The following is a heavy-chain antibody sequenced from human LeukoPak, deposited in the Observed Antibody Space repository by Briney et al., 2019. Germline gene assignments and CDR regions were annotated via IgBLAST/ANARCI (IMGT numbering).Heavy chain of an antibody. V-gene: IGHV4-59*12. D-gene: IGHD2-15*01. Sequence: SETLSLTCTVSGGSISSYYWSWIRQPPGKGLEWIGYFYYSGTIYHNSSLKSRVTISLDTSKNQFSLKMSSMTAADTAVYYCARAGWYTLDNWGQGTLVTVSS. J-gene: IGHJ4*02. CDR2: FYYSGTI. CDR3: ARAGWYTLDN. CDR1: GGSISSYY.